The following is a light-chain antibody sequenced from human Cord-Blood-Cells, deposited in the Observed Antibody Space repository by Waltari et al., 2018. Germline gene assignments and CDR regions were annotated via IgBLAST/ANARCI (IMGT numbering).Light chain of an antibody. CDR1: ALPKQY. V-gene: IGLV3-25*03. CDR2: KDS. Sequence: SYELTQPPSVSVSPGQTARITCSGDALPKQYAYWYQQKPGKAPVLVIYKDSERPSGIPERVSGSSSWTTVSLTISGVQAEDEADYYCQSADSSGTYYVFGTGTKVTVL. CDR3: QSADSSGTYYV. J-gene: IGLJ1*01.